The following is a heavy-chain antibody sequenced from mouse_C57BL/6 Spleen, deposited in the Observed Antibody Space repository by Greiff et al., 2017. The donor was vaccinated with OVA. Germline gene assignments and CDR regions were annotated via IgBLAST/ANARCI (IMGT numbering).Heavy chain of an antibody. Sequence: EVQRVESGGGLVQPGGSMKLSCVASGFTFSNYWMNWVRQSPEQGLEWVAQIRFKSDNYATHYAESVKGRFTISRDDSKSSVYLQMNNLRAEDTGIYYCTGGYYGGSYVGFAYWGQGTLVTVSA. CDR1: GFTFSNYW. CDR2: IRFKSDNYAT. V-gene: IGHV6-3*01. CDR3: TGGYYGGSYVGFAY. D-gene: IGHD1-1*01. J-gene: IGHJ3*01.